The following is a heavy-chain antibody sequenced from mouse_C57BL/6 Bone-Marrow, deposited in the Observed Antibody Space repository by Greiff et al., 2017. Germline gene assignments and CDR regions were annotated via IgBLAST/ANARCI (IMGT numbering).Heavy chain of an antibody. D-gene: IGHD1-1*01. Sequence: QVQLQQSGPGLVAPSQSLSITCTVSGFSLTSYGVDWVRQSPGKGLEWLGVIWGVGSTNYNSALNSRLSIRKDNSKCQVFLKMNSLHTDDTAFYFCDSYINYDAMDYWGQGTSVTVSS. CDR3: DSYINYDAMDY. CDR2: IWGVGST. J-gene: IGHJ4*01. V-gene: IGHV2-6*01. CDR1: GFSLTSYG.